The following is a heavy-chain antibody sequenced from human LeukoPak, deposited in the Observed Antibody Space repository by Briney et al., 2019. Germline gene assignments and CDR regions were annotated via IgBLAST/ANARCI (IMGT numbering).Heavy chain of an antibody. Sequence: GGSLRLSCAVSGFIFSDYYMTWIRQAPGKGLEWIAYISNSGNTIYYTDSVKGRFTISRDNSKNTLYLQMNSLRAEDTAVYYCARRITMVRGVMGYAFDIWGQGTMVTVSS. CDR1: GFIFSDYY. V-gene: IGHV3-11*04. J-gene: IGHJ3*02. CDR3: ARRITMVRGVMGYAFDI. D-gene: IGHD3-10*01. CDR2: ISNSGNTI.